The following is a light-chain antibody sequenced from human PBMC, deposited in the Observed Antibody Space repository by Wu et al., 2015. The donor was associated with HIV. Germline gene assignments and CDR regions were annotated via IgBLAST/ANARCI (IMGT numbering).Light chain of an antibody. CDR1: QSVTMNQ. Sequence: EIVLTQSPGTLSLSPGEGATLSCRASQSVTMNQLSWYQQRPGQAPRLLIYGASRRATDIPDRFSGSGSGTEFTLTITRLEPEDSAVYFXQQYGGSPPVTFGQGTRLEIK. CDR3: QQYGGSPPVT. V-gene: IGKV3-20*01. J-gene: IGKJ5*01. CDR2: GAS.